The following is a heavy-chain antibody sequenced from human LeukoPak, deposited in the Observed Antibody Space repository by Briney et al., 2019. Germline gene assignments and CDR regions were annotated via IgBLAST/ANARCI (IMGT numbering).Heavy chain of an antibody. D-gene: IGHD1-26*01. V-gene: IGHV4-38-2*01. CDR1: GYSISSGYY. J-gene: IGHJ3*02. CDR3: SRLRNVRATTRPGPFEAFRM. Sequence: SETLSLTCAVSGYSISSGYYWGWIRQPPGKGLEWIGSIYHSGSTYYNPSLKSRVTISVDTSKNQFSLKLSSVTAADTAVYYYSRLRNVRATTRPGPFEAFRMWDKGTMVTVSS. CDR2: IYHSGST.